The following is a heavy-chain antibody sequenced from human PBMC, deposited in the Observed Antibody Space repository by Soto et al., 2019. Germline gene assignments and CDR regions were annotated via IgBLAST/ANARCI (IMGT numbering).Heavy chain of an antibody. V-gene: IGHV3-30-3*01. Sequence: GGSLRLSCAASGFTFSSYAMHWVRQTPGKGLEWVAVISYDGGDKYYADSVKGRFTISRDNSKNTLYLQMNSLRAEDTSVYYCARDRAPMGDLDYWGQGTLVTVSS. CDR3: ARDRAPMGDLDY. D-gene: IGHD2-21*02. J-gene: IGHJ4*02. CDR2: ISYDGGDK. CDR1: GFTFSSYA.